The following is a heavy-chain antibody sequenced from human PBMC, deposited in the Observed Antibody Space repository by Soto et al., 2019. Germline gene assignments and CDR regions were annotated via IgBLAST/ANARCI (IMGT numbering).Heavy chain of an antibody. CDR1: GGSISSYY. V-gene: IGHV4-59*01. CDR2: IYYSGST. CDR3: ARARDMDV. Sequence: ETLSLTCTVSGGSISSYYWSWIRQPPEKGLEWIGYIYYSGSTNYNPSLKSRVTISVDTSKNQFSLKLSSVTAADTAVYYCARARDMDVWGQGTTVTVSS. J-gene: IGHJ6*02.